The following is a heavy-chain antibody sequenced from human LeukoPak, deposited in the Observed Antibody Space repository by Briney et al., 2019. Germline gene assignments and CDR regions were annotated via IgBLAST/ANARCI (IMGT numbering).Heavy chain of an antibody. Sequence: GGSLRLSCAASGFTFSSYGMHWVRQAPGKGLEWVAVIWCDGSNKYYADSVKGRFTISRDNSKNTLYLQMNSLRAEDTAVYYCARDPRYCSSTSCYAALNWFDPWGQGTLVT. D-gene: IGHD2-2*01. V-gene: IGHV3-33*01. CDR1: GFTFSSYG. CDR2: IWCDGSNK. CDR3: ARDPRYCSSTSCYAALNWFDP. J-gene: IGHJ5*02.